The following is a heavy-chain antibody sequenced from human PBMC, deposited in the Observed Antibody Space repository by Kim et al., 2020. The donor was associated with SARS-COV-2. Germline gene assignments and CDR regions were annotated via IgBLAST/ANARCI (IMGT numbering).Heavy chain of an antibody. CDR3: AGRINGRNGHFDY. D-gene: IGHD2-21*01. Sequence: RYNPSFEGQVTISADKSIDTAYLQWNSVKASDSAMYYCAGRINGRNGHFDYWGQGTRVTVSS. V-gene: IGHV5-51*01. J-gene: IGHJ4*02.